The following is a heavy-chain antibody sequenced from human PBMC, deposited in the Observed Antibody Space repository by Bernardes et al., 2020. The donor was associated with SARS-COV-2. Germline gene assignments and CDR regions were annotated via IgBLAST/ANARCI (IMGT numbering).Heavy chain of an antibody. V-gene: IGHV3-53*01. CDR2: IYSRGST. Sequence: GGSLRLSCAASGFTVSTNYMSWVRQAPGKGLEWVSVIYSRGSTYYADSVKGRFTVSRDISKNTLSLQMNSLRAEDTAIYYCTKARGSPHSNHCFDYWGQGALVTVSS. D-gene: IGHD3-10*01. J-gene: IGHJ4*02. CDR3: TKARGSPHSNHCFDY. CDR1: GFTVSTNY.